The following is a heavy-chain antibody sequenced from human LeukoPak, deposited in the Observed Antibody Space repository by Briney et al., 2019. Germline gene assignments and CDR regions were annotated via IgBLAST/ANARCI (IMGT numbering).Heavy chain of an antibody. D-gene: IGHD2-2*01. J-gene: IGHJ5*02. CDR2: ISSSGSTI. Sequence: GGSLRLSCAASGFTFSDYYMSWIRQAPGKGLEWVSYISSSGSTIYYADSVKGRFTISRDNAKNSLYLQMNSLRAEDMAVYYCARAPFQYPSWFDPWGQGTLVTVSS. V-gene: IGHV3-11*01. CDR1: GFTFSDYY. CDR3: ARAPFQYPSWFDP.